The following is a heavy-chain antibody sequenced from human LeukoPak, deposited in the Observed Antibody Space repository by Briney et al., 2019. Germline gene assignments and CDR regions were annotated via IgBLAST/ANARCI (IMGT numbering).Heavy chain of an antibody. J-gene: IGHJ4*02. V-gene: IGHV3-30*03. Sequence: GGSLRLSCAASGFTFSSYGMHWVRQAPGKGLEWVAVISYDGSNKYYADSVKGRFTISRDNSKNTLYLQMNSLRAEDTAVYYCAQSGYSYALGDYWGQGTLVTVSS. CDR3: AQSGYSYALGDY. CDR2: ISYDGSNK. D-gene: IGHD5-18*01. CDR1: GFTFSSYG.